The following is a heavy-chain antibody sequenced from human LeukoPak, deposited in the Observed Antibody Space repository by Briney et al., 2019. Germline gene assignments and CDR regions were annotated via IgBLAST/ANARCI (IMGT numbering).Heavy chain of an antibody. V-gene: IGHV1-18*01. D-gene: IGHD3-9*01. J-gene: IGHJ6*02. CDR3: ARGRDLLRYFAAHYYYYGMDV. CDR1: GYTFTSYG. Sequence: ASVKVSCKASGYTFTSYGISWGRQAPGQGLEWMGWISAYNGNTNYAQKLQGRVTMTTDTSTSTAYMELRSLRSDDTAVYYCARGRDLLRYFAAHYYYYGMDVWGQGTTVTVSS. CDR2: ISAYNGNT.